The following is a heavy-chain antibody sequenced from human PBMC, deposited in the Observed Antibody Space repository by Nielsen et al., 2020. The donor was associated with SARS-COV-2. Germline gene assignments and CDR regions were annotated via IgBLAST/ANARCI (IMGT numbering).Heavy chain of an antibody. CDR3: AKDTVPWATGEAYYYGMDV. D-gene: IGHD2-8*02. J-gene: IGHJ6*02. CDR1: GFTFSSYG. Sequence: GGSLRLSCAASGFTFSSYGMHWVRQAPGKGLEWVAVISYDGSNKYYADSVKGRFTISRDNSKNTLYLQMNSLRAEDTAVYYCAKDTVPWATGEAYYYGMDVWGQGTTVTVSS. V-gene: IGHV3-30*18. CDR2: ISYDGSNK.